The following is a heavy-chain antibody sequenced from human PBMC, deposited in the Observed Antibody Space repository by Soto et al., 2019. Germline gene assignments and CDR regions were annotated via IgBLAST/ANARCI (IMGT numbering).Heavy chain of an antibody. Sequence: QVQLVQSGAEVKKPGSSVKVSCKASGGTFSSYAISWVQQAPGQGLEWMGGIIPIFGTANYAQKFQGRVTITADESTSTAYMELSSLRSEDTAVYYCARDRLVVAATLPPGMDVWGQGTTVTVSS. D-gene: IGHD2-15*01. J-gene: IGHJ6*02. CDR3: ARDRLVVAATLPPGMDV. V-gene: IGHV1-69*01. CDR1: GGTFSSYA. CDR2: IIPIFGTA.